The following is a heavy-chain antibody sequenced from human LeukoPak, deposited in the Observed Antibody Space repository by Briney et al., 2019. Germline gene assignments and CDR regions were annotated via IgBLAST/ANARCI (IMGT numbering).Heavy chain of an antibody. Sequence: PSETLSLTCTVSGGSISSYYWSWIRQPAGKGLEWIGRIYTSGSTNYNPSLKSRVTMSVDTSKNQFSLKLSSVTAADTAVYYCASRPRGYSYGLSAFDIWGRGTMVTVPS. CDR1: GGSISSYY. J-gene: IGHJ3*02. D-gene: IGHD5-18*01. CDR2: IYTSGST. CDR3: ASRPRGYSYGLSAFDI. V-gene: IGHV4-4*07.